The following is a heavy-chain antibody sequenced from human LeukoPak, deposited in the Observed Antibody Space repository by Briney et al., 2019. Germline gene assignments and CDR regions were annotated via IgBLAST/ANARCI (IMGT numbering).Heavy chain of an antibody. CDR1: GFTFSHYG. J-gene: IGHJ4*02. Sequence: GGTLRLSCAASGFTFSHYGMTWVRQAPGKGLEWVSAISGSGGSTYYAGSVKGRFTVSRDNSKNTLYLQMNSLRADDTAVYYCAKSHHVTAIDYWGQGTLVTVSS. V-gene: IGHV3-23*01. CDR3: AKSHHVTAIDY. CDR2: ISGSGGST. D-gene: IGHD2-21*02.